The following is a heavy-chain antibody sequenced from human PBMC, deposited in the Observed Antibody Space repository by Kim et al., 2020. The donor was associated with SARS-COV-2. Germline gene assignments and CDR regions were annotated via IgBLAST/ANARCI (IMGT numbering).Heavy chain of an antibody. CDR2: IYYSGST. CDR1: GGSISSYY. V-gene: IGHV4-59*13. J-gene: IGHJ5*02. Sequence: SETLSLTCTVSGGSISSYYWSWIRQPPGKGLEWIGYIYYSGSTNYNPSLKSRVTISVDTSKNQFSLKLSSVTAADTAVYYCARKYSSSWYEWSFVGWFDPWGQGTLVTVSS. D-gene: IGHD6-13*01. CDR3: ARKYSSSWYEWSFVGWFDP.